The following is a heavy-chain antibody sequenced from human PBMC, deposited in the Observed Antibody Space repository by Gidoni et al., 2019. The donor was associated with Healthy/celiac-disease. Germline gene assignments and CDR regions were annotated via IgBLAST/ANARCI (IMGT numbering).Heavy chain of an antibody. CDR3: ARGMNYYDSSGY. V-gene: IGHV5-10-1*03. Sequence: EVQLVQSGAAVKKPGESLRISCKGSGYSFTSYWISWVRQMPGKGLEWMGRIDPSDSYTNYSPSFQGHVTISADKSISTAYLQWSSLKASDTAMYYCARGMNYYDSSGYWGQGTLVTVSS. CDR2: IDPSDSYT. D-gene: IGHD3-22*01. CDR1: GYSFTSYW. J-gene: IGHJ4*02.